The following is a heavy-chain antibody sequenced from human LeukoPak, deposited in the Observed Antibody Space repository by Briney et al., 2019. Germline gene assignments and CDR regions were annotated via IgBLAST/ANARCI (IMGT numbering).Heavy chain of an antibody. CDR1: GGSISSGGYY. Sequence: SETLSLTCTVSGGSISSGGYYWSWIRQHPGKGLEWIGYIYYSGSTYYNPSLKSRVTISVDTSKNQFSLKLSSVTAADTAVYYCARNSGIAAAGREFEYWGQGALVTVSS. CDR3: ARNSGIAAAGREFEY. J-gene: IGHJ4*02. V-gene: IGHV4-31*03. D-gene: IGHD6-13*01. CDR2: IYYSGST.